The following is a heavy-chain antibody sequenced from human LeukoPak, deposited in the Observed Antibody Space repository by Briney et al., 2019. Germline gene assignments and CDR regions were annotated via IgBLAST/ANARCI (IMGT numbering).Heavy chain of an antibody. V-gene: IGHV1-2*02. D-gene: IGHD3-3*01. CDR1: GYTFTGYY. J-gene: IGHJ3*02. Sequence: ASVKVSCKASGYTFTGYYMHWVRQAPGQGLEWMGWINPNSGGTNYAQKFQGRVTMTRDTSISTAYMELSRLRSDDTAVYYCAREYHYDQSNAFDIWGQGTMVTVSS. CDR2: INPNSGGT. CDR3: AREYHYDQSNAFDI.